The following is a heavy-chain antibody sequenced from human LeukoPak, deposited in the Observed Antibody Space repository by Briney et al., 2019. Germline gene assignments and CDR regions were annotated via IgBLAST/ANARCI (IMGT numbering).Heavy chain of an antibody. CDR3: ARVRTGASMGFGELLV. D-gene: IGHD3-10*01. CDR1: GGSISSGGYS. V-gene: IGHV4-30-2*01. J-gene: IGHJ6*02. Sequence: PSQTLSLTCAVSGGSISSGGYSWGWVRQPPGKGLEWVGYIYHSGSTYYNPSLKSRVTISVDRSKNQFSLKLSSVTAADTAVYYCARVRTGASMGFGELLVWGQGTTVTVSS. CDR2: IYHSGST.